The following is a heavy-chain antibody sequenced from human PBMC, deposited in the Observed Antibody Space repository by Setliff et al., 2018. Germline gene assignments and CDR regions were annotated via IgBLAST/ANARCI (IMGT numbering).Heavy chain of an antibody. D-gene: IGHD1-26*01. V-gene: IGHV1-2*04. J-gene: IGHJ6*02. CDR2: INPNSGGT. CDR1: GYPFTGYY. CDR3: ARDLLYSGSYFGYYYGMDV. Sequence: ASVKVSCKASGYPFTGYYMHLVRQAPGQGLEWMGWINPNSGGTNYAQKFQGWVTMTRDTSISTAYMELSRLRSDDTAVYYCARDLLYSGSYFGYYYGMDVWGQGTTVTAP.